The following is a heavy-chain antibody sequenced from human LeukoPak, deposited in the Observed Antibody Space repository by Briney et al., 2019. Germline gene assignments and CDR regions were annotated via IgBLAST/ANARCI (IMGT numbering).Heavy chain of an antibody. V-gene: IGHV4-38-2*01. CDR3: ARRVAAAGYYFDY. Sequence: PSETLSLTCAVSGYSISSGYYWGWIRQPPGKGPEWIGSIYHSGSTYYNPSLKSRVTISVDTSKNQFSLKLSSVTAADTAVYYCARRVAAAGYYFDYWGQGTLVTVSS. CDR2: IYHSGST. CDR1: GYSISSGYY. D-gene: IGHD6-13*01. J-gene: IGHJ4*02.